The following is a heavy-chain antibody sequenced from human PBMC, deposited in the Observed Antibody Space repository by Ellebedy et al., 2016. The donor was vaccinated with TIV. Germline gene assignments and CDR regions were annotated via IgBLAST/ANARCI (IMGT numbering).Heavy chain of an antibody. CDR1: GFTFSSYS. D-gene: IGHD3-22*01. CDR3: ARDIDYYDSSGYSYGMDV. CDR2: ISYDGSNK. J-gene: IGHJ6*02. V-gene: IGHV3-30*03. Sequence: GESLKISCAASGFTFSSYSMHWVRQAPGKGLEWVAVISYDGSNKYYADSVKGRFTISRDNSKNTLYLQMNSLRAEDTAVYYCARDIDYYDSSGYSYGMDVWGQGTTVTVSS.